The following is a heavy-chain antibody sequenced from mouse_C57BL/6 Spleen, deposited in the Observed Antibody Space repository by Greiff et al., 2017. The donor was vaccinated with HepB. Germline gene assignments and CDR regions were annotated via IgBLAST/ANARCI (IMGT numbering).Heavy chain of an antibody. J-gene: IGHJ1*01. CDR3: ARAPLITTVEAPGYIDV. CDR2: INPNNGGT. CDR1: GYTFTDYY. Sequence: VQLQQSGPELVKPGASVKISCKASGYTFTDYYMNWVKQSHGKSLEWIGDINPNNGGTSYNQKFKGKATLTVDKSSSTAYMELRSLTSEDSAVYYCARAPLITTVEAPGYIDVWGAGATLTVSS. V-gene: IGHV1-26*01. D-gene: IGHD1-1*01.